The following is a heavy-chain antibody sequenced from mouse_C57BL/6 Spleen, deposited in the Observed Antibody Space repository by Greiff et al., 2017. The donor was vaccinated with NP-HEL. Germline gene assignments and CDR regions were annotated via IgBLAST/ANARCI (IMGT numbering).Heavy chain of an antibody. CDR1: GYTFTSYW. Sequence: VQLQQPGAELVMPGASVKLSCKASGYTFTSYWMHWVKQRPGQGLEWIGEIDPSDSYTNYNQKFKGKSTLTVDKSSSTAYMKLSSLAAEDSAVYYCARKGWPGAMDYWGQGTSVTVSS. V-gene: IGHV1-69*01. D-gene: IGHD3-3*01. CDR2: IDPSDSYT. J-gene: IGHJ4*01. CDR3: ARKGWPGAMDY.